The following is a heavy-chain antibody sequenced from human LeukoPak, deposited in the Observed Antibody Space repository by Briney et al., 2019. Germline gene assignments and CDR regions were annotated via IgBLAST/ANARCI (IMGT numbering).Heavy chain of an antibody. CDR2: INRSGST. CDR3: ATLRRSSSWYVSY. V-gene: IGHV4-34*01. Sequence: SETLSLTCAVYGGSFSGYYWSWIRQPPGKGLEWIGEINRSGSTNYNPSLKSRVTISVDTSKNQFSLKLSSVTAADTAVYYCATLRRSSSWYVSYWGQGTLVTVSS. J-gene: IGHJ4*02. D-gene: IGHD6-13*01. CDR1: GGSFSGYY.